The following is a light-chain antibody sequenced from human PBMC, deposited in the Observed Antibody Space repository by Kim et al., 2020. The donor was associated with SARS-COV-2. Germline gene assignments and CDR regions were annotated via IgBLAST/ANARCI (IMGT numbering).Light chain of an antibody. CDR3: QSYDSSNRGV. J-gene: IGLJ3*02. CDR2: EDN. V-gene: IGLV6-57*02. CDR1: SGSIAINY. Sequence: NFMLTQPHSVSESPGKTVTISCTGSSGSIAINYVQWYQQRPGSAPTTVIYEDNQSPSGVPDRFSGSIDSSSNSASLTISGLKTEDEADYYCQSYDSSNRGVFGGGTQLTVL.